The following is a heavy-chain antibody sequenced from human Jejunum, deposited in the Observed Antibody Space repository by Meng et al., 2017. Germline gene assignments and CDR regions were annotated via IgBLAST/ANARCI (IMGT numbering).Heavy chain of an antibody. CDR2: ISGNGRYT. J-gene: IGHJ4*02. V-gene: IGHV3-23*01. D-gene: IGHD2-2*01. CDR1: RSTFSSYA. Sequence: GESLKISCVASRSTFSSYAMNWVRQAPGRGLEWVSGISGNGRYTYYTDSVKGRFTTSRDNSKNTLYLQMNSLRAEDTAVYYCATPDGYCSSTSCPAHYWGQGTLVTVSS. CDR3: ATPDGYCSSTSCPAHY.